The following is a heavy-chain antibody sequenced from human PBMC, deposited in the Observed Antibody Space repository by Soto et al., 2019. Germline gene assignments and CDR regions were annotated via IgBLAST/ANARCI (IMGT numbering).Heavy chain of an antibody. CDR2: IIPIFGTA. D-gene: IGHD3-22*01. V-gene: IGHV1-69*13. CDR3: ARVYRDYYDSSGHFDY. CDR1: GVTFSSYA. Sequence: ASVKVSCKASGVTFSSYAISWVRQAPGQGLEWMGGIIPIFGTANYAQKFQGRVTITADESTSTAYMELSSLRSEDTAVYYCARVYRDYYDSSGHFDYWGQGTLVTVSS. J-gene: IGHJ4*02.